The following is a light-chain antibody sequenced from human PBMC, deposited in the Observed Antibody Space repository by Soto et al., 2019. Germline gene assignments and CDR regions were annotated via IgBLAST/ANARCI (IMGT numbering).Light chain of an antibody. Sequence: QSVLTQPASVSGSPGQSITISCTGSSSDVGGYNYVSWYQQHPGKAPQVLIYEVSNRPSGVSYRFSGSKSGNTASLTISGLQADDEADYYCSSYTSSHTWVFGGRTKVTVL. CDR2: EVS. CDR3: SSYTSSHTWV. V-gene: IGLV2-14*01. CDR1: SSDVGGYNY. J-gene: IGLJ2*01.